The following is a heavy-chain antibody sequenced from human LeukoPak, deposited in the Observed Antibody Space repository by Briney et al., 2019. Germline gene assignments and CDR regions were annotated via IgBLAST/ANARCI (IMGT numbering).Heavy chain of an antibody. J-gene: IGHJ3*02. V-gene: IGHV4-39*01. CDR2: IYYNGNT. D-gene: IGHD6-19*01. CDR1: GGSIGGHTFY. CDR3: ARLTALAGHRGAFDI. Sequence: SETLSLTCNVSGGSIGGHTFYWDWIRQPPGKGLEWIATIYYNGNTFYNPSLKSRVAISIDMSKSQFSLHLSSVTAADTAIYYCARLTALAGHRGAFDIWGPGTMVTVSA.